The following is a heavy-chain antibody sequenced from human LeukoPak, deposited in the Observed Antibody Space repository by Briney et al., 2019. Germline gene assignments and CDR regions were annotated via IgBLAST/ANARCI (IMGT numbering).Heavy chain of an antibody. J-gene: IGHJ6*02. Sequence: ASVKVSCKASGGTFSSYAISWVRQAPGQGLEWMGGIIPIFGTANYAQKFQGRVTITADESTSTAYMELSSLRSEDTAVYYCARGYYDILTGSYYYYGMDVWGQGTTVTVSS. CDR1: GGTFSSYA. CDR2: IIPIFGTA. V-gene: IGHV1-69*13. CDR3: ARGYYDILTGSYYYYGMDV. D-gene: IGHD3-9*01.